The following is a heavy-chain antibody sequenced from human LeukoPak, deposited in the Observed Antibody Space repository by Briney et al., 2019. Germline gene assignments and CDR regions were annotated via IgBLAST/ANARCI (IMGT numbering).Heavy chain of an antibody. Sequence: PGGSLRLSCAASGFPFSNYWMHWVRQAPGQGLVWVSRISSDGSSRGYADSVKGRFTMTRDNAKNTLYLQVKSLRSEDMAVYYCAKARWANAGTDYLGQGTLVNGSS. CDR3: AKARWANAGTDY. D-gene: IGHD6-13*01. CDR2: ISSDGSSR. J-gene: IGHJ4*02. CDR1: GFPFSNYW. V-gene: IGHV3-74*01.